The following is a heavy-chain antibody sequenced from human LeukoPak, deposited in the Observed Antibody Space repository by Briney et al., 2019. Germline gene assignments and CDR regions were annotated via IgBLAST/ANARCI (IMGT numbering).Heavy chain of an antibody. CDR1: GFTFSNYW. V-gene: IGHV3-7*01. Sequence: GGSLRLSCAASGFTFSNYWMSWVRQAPGKGLEWVANIKQDGGEKYYVDSVKGRFTISRDNAKNSLYLQMNSLRVEDTAVYYCARNYDILTLYDRLSSLFDYWGQGTLVTVSS. D-gene: IGHD3-9*01. CDR3: ARNYDILTLYDRLSSLFDY. CDR2: IKQDGGEK. J-gene: IGHJ4*02.